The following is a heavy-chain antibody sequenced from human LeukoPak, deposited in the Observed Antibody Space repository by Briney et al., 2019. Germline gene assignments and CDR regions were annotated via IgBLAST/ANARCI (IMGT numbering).Heavy chain of an antibody. CDR3: AKIAAAGINDAFDI. V-gene: IGHV3-33*06. J-gene: IGHJ3*02. D-gene: IGHD6-13*01. CDR2: IWYDGSNK. CDR1: GFTFSSYG. Sequence: PGRSLRLSCAASGFTFSSYGMHWVRQAPGKGLEWVAVIWYDGSNKYYADSVKGRFTISRDNSKNKLYLQMNSLIAKDTDVYYRAKIAAAGINDAFDIWGQGTMVTVSS.